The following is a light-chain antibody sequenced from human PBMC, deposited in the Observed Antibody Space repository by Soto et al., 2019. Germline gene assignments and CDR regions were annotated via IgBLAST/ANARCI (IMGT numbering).Light chain of an antibody. CDR3: AAWDDSLSGSYA. CDR1: SSNIGKNF. CDR2: RND. J-gene: IGLJ1*01. Sequence: QSVLTQPPSVSEAPRQRVTISCSGSSSNIGKNFVYWYQQLPRTTPKLLISRNDQRPSGVPERFSGSKSGTSASLAISGLRSEDEAEYYCAAWDDSLSGSYAFGTGTKLTVL. V-gene: IGLV1-47*01.